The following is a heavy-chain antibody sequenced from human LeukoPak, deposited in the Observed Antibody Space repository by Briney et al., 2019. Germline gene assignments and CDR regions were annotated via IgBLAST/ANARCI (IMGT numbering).Heavy chain of an antibody. D-gene: IGHD3-16*02. Sequence: ASVKVSCKASGYTFTGYYMHWVRQAPGQGLEWMGWINPNSGGTNYAQKFQGRVTTTRDTSISTAYMELSRLRSDDTAVYYCARDPAYYDYVWGSYRYFSFDYWGQGTLVTVSS. CDR1: GYTFTGYY. CDR2: INPNSGGT. V-gene: IGHV1-2*02. J-gene: IGHJ4*02. CDR3: ARDPAYYDYVWGSYRYFSFDY.